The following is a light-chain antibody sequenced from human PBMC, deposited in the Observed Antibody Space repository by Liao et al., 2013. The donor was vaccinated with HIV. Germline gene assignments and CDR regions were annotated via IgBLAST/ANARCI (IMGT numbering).Light chain of an antibody. Sequence: SSELTQPPSVSVSPGQTASITCSGDNLGDKYTCWYQQKPGQSPLLVIYHDRDRPSGIPERFSGSNSGNTATLTISKVEAGDEADYYCQVWDSTSHWVFGGGTKLTV. CDR1: NLGDKY. V-gene: IGLV3-1*01. J-gene: IGLJ3*02. CDR2: HDR. CDR3: QVWDSTSHWV.